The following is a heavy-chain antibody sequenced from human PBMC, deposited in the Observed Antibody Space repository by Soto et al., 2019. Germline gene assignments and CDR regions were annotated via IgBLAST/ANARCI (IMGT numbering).Heavy chain of an antibody. CDR1: GFDFSDHF. CDR2: ISSRGTTV. D-gene: IGHD6-13*01. V-gene: IGHV3-11*04. CDR3: ARDLDSSSWEEGSDY. J-gene: IGHJ4*02. Sequence: GGSLRLSCAASGFDFSDHFMHWIRQAPGKGLEWLSYISSRGTTVFYADSVKGRFTISRDNAKNSLYLQMNSLRAEDTAVYYCARDLDSSSWEEGSDYWGQGT.